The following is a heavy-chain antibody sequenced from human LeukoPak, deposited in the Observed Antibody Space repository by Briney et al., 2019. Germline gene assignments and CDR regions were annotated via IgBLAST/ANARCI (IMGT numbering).Heavy chain of an antibody. V-gene: IGHV4-39*02. CDR2: IYYSGNT. Sequence: PSETLSLTCTVSGDSISTSNSYWGWIRQPPGKGLEWIGSIYYSGNTYYNASLKSRVTISVDTSKNHFSLKLDSVTAADTAVYFCARDGPSVYFDYWGQGILVTVSS. CDR1: GDSISTSNSY. J-gene: IGHJ4*02. CDR3: ARDGPSVYFDY.